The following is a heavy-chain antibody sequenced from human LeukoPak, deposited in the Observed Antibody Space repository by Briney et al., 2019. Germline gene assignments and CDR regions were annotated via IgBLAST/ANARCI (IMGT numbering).Heavy chain of an antibody. J-gene: IGHJ4*02. CDR2: ISSSGSTI. CDR3: AREYRQAALFPFDY. D-gene: IGHD2-2*01. Sequence: GGPLRLSCAASGFTFSDYYMSWIRQAPGKGLEWVSYISSSGSTIYYADSVKGRFTISRDNAKNSLYLQMNSLRAEDTAVYYCAREYRQAALFPFDYWGQGTLVTVSS. CDR1: GFTFSDYY. V-gene: IGHV3-11*04.